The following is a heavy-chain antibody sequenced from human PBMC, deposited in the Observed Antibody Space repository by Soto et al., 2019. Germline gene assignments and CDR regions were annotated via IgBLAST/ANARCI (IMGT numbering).Heavy chain of an antibody. D-gene: IGHD1-26*01. CDR1: GYTFSRYG. Sequence: QVQLVQSGAEVREPGASVKVSCKTSGYTFSRYGITWVRQAPGQGLEWMGWINGNTGHTKYAKNLEDRLTISTDTATSTGYVELRRLKSDDAAVYFCARERKWEPLPYWGQGTLVTVSS. CDR2: INGNTGHT. J-gene: IGHJ4*02. CDR3: ARERKWEPLPY. V-gene: IGHV1-18*01.